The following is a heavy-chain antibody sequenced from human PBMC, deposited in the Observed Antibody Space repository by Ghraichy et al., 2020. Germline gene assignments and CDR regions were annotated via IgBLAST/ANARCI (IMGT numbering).Heavy chain of an antibody. J-gene: IGHJ5*02. Sequence: SETLSLTCNVSGDSFNDANYYWSWIRQAPGTGLEWLGFIFYNGDTNYNPSLKTRLTISGDTSKSQFYLKLTSVTAADTAVYFCARQHLRRKWFDPWGQGTLVTVSS. V-gene: IGHV4-30-4*01. CDR1: GDSFNDANYY. CDR3: ARQHLRRKWFDP. D-gene: IGHD6-13*01. CDR2: IFYNGDT.